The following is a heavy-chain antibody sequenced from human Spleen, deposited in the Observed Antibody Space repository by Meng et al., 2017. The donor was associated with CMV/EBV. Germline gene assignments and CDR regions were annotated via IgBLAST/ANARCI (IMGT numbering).Heavy chain of an antibody. CDR1: GGSISSSSYY. D-gene: IGHD1-26*01. J-gene: IGHJ5*02. CDR3: ARGIVGNWFDP. Sequence: HLKLQESGPGLVKPSETLSLTCTVSGGSISSSSYYWGWIRQPPGKGLEWIGSIYYSGSTYYNPSLKSRVTISVDTSKNQFSLKLSSVTAADTAVYYCARGIVGNWFDPWGQGTLVTVSS. V-gene: IGHV4-39*07. CDR2: IYYSGST.